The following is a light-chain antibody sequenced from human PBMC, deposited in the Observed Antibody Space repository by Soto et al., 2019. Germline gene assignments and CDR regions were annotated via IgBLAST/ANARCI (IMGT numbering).Light chain of an antibody. CDR1: ETVSTN. Sequence: ETVPIQTPATLSVSPGERVTLSCRASETVSTNLAWYQQRPGQAPRLLIYDVSTGATGIPARFSGRRSGTEFTLTISSLQSEDFGVYYCQQYNSWPQTFGQGTKVDIK. CDR2: DVS. J-gene: IGKJ1*01. CDR3: QQYNSWPQT. V-gene: IGKV3-15*01.